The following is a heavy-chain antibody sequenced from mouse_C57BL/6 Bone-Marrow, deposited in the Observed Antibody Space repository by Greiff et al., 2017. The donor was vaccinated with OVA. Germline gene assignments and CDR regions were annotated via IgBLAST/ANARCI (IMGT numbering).Heavy chain of an antibody. V-gene: IGHV3-6*01. D-gene: IGHD3-2*02. CDR2: ISYDGSN. Sequence: DVKLQESGPGLVKPSQSLSLTCSVTGYSITSGYYWNWIRQFPGNKLEWMGYISYDGSNNYNPSLKNRISITRDTSKNQFFLKLNSVTTEDTATYYCARDLGRQLRPHWYFDVWGTGTTVTVSS. CDR1: GYSITSGYY. CDR3: ARDLGRQLRPHWYFDV. J-gene: IGHJ1*03.